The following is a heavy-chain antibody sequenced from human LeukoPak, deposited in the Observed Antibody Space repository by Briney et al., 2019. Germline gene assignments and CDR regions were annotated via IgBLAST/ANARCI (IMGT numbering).Heavy chain of an antibody. V-gene: IGHV1-18*01. CDR1: GYTFTSYG. CDR3: ARGLVDTASDYYYYYYMDV. D-gene: IGHD5-18*01. Sequence: GASVKVSCKASGYTFTSYGISWVRQAPGQGLEWMAWISAYNGNTNYAQKLQGRVTMTTDTSTSTAYMELRSLRSDDTAVYYCARGLVDTASDYYYYYYMDVWGKGTTVTVSS. J-gene: IGHJ6*03. CDR2: ISAYNGNT.